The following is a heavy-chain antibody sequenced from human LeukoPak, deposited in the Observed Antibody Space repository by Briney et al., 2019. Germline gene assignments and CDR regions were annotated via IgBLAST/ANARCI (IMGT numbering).Heavy chain of an antibody. V-gene: IGHV3-23*01. CDR1: GITFSSYA. J-gene: IGHJ3*02. Sequence: GGSLRLSCAASGITFSSYAMHWVRQAPGKGLDWVSTISDSGVNTHYADSVKGRFTISRDNSKNTLYLQMNSLRADDMAVYYCAKGVVIAARSVRYFDIWGQGTMVTVSS. CDR2: ISDSGVNT. CDR3: AKGVVIAARSVRYFDI. D-gene: IGHD2-15*01.